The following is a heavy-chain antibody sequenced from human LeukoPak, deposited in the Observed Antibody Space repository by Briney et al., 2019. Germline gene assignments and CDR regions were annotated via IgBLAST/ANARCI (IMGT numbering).Heavy chain of an antibody. D-gene: IGHD3-22*01. CDR1: GGTFSSYA. J-gene: IGHJ4*02. Sequence: ASVKVSCKASGGTFSSYAISWVRQAPGQGLEWMGGIIPIFGTANYAQKFQGRVTITADESTSTAHMELSSLRSKDTAVYYCARDLSYDSSGYYPNDYWGQRTLATVSS. CDR3: ARDLSYDSSGYYPNDY. V-gene: IGHV1-69*13. CDR2: IIPIFGTA.